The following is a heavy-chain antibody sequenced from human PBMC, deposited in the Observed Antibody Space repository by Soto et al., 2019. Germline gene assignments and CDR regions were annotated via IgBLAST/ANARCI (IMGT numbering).Heavy chain of an antibody. V-gene: IGHV4-59*08. Sequence: PSETLSLTCTVSGGSISSYYWSWIRQPPGKGLEWIGYIYYSGSTNYNPSLKSRVTISVDTSKNQFSLKLSSVTAADTAVYYCARSSHDYPDYWGQGTLVTVSX. CDR2: IYYSGST. CDR3: ARSSHDYPDY. CDR1: GGSISSYY. J-gene: IGHJ4*02.